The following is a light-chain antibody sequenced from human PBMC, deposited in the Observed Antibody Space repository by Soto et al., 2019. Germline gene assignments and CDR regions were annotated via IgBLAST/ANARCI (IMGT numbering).Light chain of an antibody. CDR3: HQYIHGYT. CDR1: HSVSTS. CDR2: SAS. Sequence: EVVMTQSPATLSVFPGERVTLSCRASHSVSTSLAWYQQKPGQAPRLLIYSASTRATDIPARFSGSGSGPEFTVTINSLESEDFAVYYCHQYIHGYTFGQGTKVEIK. V-gene: IGKV3-15*01. J-gene: IGKJ2*01.